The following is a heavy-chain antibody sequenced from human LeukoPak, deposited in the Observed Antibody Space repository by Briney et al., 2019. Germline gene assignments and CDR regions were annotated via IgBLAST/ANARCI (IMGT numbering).Heavy chain of an antibody. CDR1: GFTFSGYW. CDR3: ARTYYYDSSGYPRCFDP. J-gene: IGHJ5*02. Sequence: GESLKTSCKGSGFTFSGYWIGWVRQMPGKGLEWMGSIYPGDSDTRYSPSFQGQVTISADKSSSTAYLQWSSLKASDTTMYYCARTYYYDSSGYPRCFDPWGERTLVTVSS. D-gene: IGHD3-22*01. V-gene: IGHV5-51*01. CDR2: IYPGDSDT.